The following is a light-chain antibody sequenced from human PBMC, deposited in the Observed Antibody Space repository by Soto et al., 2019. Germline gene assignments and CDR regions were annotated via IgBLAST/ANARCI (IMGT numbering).Light chain of an antibody. CDR2: GAS. CDR1: QSVSSSY. CDR3: QQYGDSRFT. J-gene: IGKJ4*01. V-gene: IGKV3-20*01. Sequence: EIVLTQSPGTLSLSPGERATLSCRASQSVSSSYLAWYQQKPGQPPRLLIYGASSRATGIPDRFSGSGSGTDFTLTISRLEPEDFAVYYCQQYGDSRFTFGGGTKVEIK.